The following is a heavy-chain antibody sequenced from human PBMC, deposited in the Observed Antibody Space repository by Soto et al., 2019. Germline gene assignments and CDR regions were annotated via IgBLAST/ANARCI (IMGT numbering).Heavy chain of an antibody. J-gene: IGHJ6*02. CDR2: ISSNGNNK. D-gene: IGHD2-15*01. CDR3: AREQEPGYCRGGRCWFSLGMDV. CDR1: GFTFSSYT. Sequence: VQLVESGGGVVQPGGSLRLSYAASGFTFSSYTVHWVRQTPGKGLDWVAVISSNGNNKYYADSVKGRFTISRDNSKDTVYLQLSRMKPADTAIYYCAREQEPGYCRGGRCWFSLGMDVWGQGATVTVSS. V-gene: IGHV3-30-3*01.